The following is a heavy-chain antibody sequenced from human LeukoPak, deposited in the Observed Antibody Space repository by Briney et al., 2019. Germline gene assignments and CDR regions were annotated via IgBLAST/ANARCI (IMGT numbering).Heavy chain of an antibody. CDR3: ASGDSSSWTPPFDY. CDR2: IYRGGTT. V-gene: IGHV3-53*01. Sequence: GGSLRLSCAAPGFSVSSNYMTWVRQAPGKGLEWVSIIYRGGTTYYADSVRGRFTISRDNSKNTLYLQMNSLRAEDTAVYYCASGDSSSWTPPFDYWGQGTLVTVSS. CDR1: GFSVSSNY. J-gene: IGHJ4*02. D-gene: IGHD6-13*01.